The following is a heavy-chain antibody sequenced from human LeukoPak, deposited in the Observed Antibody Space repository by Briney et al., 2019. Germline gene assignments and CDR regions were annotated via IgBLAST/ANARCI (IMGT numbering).Heavy chain of an antibody. CDR2: ITSSGTYI. CDR1: GFTFSNYN. Sequence: PGGSLRLSCAASGFTFSNYNMNWVRQAPGKAMDWVSSITSSGTYIFYADSVKGRFTISRDNAKNSPYLQMNSLRTEDTAVYYCARDHRWGFDYWGRGTLVTVSS. CDR3: ARDHRWGFDY. J-gene: IGHJ4*02. D-gene: IGHD7-27*01. V-gene: IGHV3-21*01.